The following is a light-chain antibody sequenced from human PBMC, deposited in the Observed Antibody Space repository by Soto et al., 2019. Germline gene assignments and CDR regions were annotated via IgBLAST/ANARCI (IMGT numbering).Light chain of an antibody. V-gene: IGLV2-8*01. CDR1: SIDVGGYNY. Sequence: QSALNQPPSASGSPGQSVTISCTGTSIDVGGYNYVSWYQQHPGKATKLMIYEVSKRPSGVPDRFSGSKSGNTASLTVSGLQAEDEADYYCSSYAGINNFVVFGGGTKLTVL. J-gene: IGLJ2*01. CDR2: EVS. CDR3: SSYAGINNFVV.